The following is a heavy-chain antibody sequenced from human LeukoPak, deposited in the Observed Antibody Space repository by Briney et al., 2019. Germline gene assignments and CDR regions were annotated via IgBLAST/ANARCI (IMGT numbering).Heavy chain of an antibody. J-gene: IGHJ2*01. CDR3: AGQGDSRGYPPPRSGWYFDL. D-gene: IGHD3-22*01. CDR2: IYYSGST. V-gene: IGHV4-30-4*07. CDR1: GGSISSGGYS. Sequence: PSETLSLTCAVSGGSISSGGYSWRWIRQPPGKGLEWIVYIYYSGSTYYNPSLKSRVTISVDTSKNQFSLKLSSVTAADTAVYYCAGQGDSRGYPPPRSGWYFDLWGRGTLVTVSS.